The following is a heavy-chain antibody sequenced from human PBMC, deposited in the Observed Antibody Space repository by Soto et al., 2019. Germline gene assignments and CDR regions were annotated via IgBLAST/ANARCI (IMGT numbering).Heavy chain of an antibody. J-gene: IGHJ6*02. Sequence: ASVKVSCKASGYTFTSYGISWVRQAPGQGLEWMGWISAYNGNTNYAQKLQGRVTMTTDTSTSTAYMELRSLRSDDTAVYYCARRYQSITIFGVVIYYGMDVWGQGTTVTVSS. V-gene: IGHV1-18*01. D-gene: IGHD3-3*01. CDR3: ARRYQSITIFGVVIYYGMDV. CDR1: GYTFTSYG. CDR2: ISAYNGNT.